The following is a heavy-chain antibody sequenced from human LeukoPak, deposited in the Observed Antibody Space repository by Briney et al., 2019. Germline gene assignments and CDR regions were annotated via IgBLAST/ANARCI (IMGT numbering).Heavy chain of an antibody. Sequence: SENLSLTRSVSGVPYRSSFWRWIRQPPGKPLEYIAYVHQSGTPKYNTSLSSRGTMSIDTSTSQCSLNLTSVTAADSAVYYCARHNGDSYLDFWAQGILVTVSS. V-gene: IGHV4-59*08. CDR1: GVPYRSSF. D-gene: IGHD2-21*01. CDR3: ARHNGDSYLDF. CDR2: VHQSGTP. J-gene: IGHJ4*02.